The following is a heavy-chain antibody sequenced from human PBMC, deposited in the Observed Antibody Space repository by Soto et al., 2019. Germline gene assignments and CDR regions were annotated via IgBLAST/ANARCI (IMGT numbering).Heavy chain of an antibody. Sequence: GGSLRLSCAASGFTFSSYGMHWVRQAPGKGLEWVAVISYDGSNKYYADSVKGRFTISRDNSKNTLYLKMNSLRAEDTAVYYCEKDLLSTIFGVVMPDDYYYYGMDAWGQGTTVTVSS. CDR3: EKDLLSTIFGVVMPDDYYYYGMDA. V-gene: IGHV3-30*18. J-gene: IGHJ6*02. D-gene: IGHD3-3*01. CDR2: ISYDGSNK. CDR1: GFTFSSYG.